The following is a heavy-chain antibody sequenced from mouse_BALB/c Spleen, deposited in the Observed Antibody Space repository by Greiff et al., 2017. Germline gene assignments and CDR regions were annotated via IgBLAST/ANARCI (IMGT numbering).Heavy chain of an antibody. V-gene: IGHV2-2*02. Sequence: VKLVESGPGLVQPSQSLSITCTVSGFSLTSYGVHWVRQSPGKGLEWLGVIWSGGSTDYNAAFISRLSISKDNSKSQVFFKMNSLQANDTAIYYCASYRYDSAWFAYWGQGTLVTVSA. D-gene: IGHD2-14*01. CDR2: IWSGGST. CDR3: ASYRYDSAWFAY. J-gene: IGHJ3*01. CDR1: GFSLTSYG.